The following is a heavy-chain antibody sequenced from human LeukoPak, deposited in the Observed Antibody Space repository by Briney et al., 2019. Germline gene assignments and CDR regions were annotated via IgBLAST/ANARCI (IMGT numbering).Heavy chain of an antibody. V-gene: IGHV3-7*04. Sequence: GGSLRLSCAASGFTFSRYWMTWVRQAPGKGLEWVANIKQDGSERYYVDSVKGRFTISRDNAKNSLYLQMNSLRAEDTAVYYCARGYQGYAFDIWGQGTMVTVSS. J-gene: IGHJ3*02. CDR1: GFTFSRYW. CDR3: ARGYQGYAFDI. CDR2: IKQDGSER. D-gene: IGHD3-16*02.